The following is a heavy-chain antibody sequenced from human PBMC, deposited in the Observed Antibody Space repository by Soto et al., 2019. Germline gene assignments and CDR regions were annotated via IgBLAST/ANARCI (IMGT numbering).Heavy chain of an antibody. CDR3: ARVGGSGGLDFDY. CDR2: IYYSGST. V-gene: IGHV4-30-4*01. D-gene: IGHD2-15*01. Sequence: PSETLSLTCTVSGGSISSGDYYWSWIRQPPGKGLEWIGYIYYSGSTYYNPSLKSRVTISVDTSKNQFSLKLSSVTAADTAVYYCARVGGSGGLDFDYWGQGTLVTVSS. J-gene: IGHJ4*02. CDR1: GGSISSGDYY.